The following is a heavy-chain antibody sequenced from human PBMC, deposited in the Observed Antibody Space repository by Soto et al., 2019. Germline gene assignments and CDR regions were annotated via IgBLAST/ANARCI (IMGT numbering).Heavy chain of an antibody. J-gene: IGHJ3*02. CDR3: AKGWPGYSSSWFAFDI. Sequence: GGFLRLSCAASGFTFSDYGMHWVRQAPGKGLEWVAVISYEGSNKYYADSVKGRFTISRDNSKNTVYLHMNSLRAEDTAVYYCAKGWPGYSSSWFAFDIWGQGTMVTVSS. D-gene: IGHD6-13*01. CDR2: ISYEGSNK. CDR1: GFTFSDYG. V-gene: IGHV3-30*18.